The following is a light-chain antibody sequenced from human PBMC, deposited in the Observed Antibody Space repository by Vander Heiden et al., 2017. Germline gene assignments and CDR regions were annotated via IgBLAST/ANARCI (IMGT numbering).Light chain of an antibody. V-gene: IGKV3-20*01. CDR1: QSVSSNY. Sequence: EIVLTQPPGTLYLSPGERATRTCRSSQSVSSNYLAWYQQKPGQGPRLLIYGASSRATGIPDRFSGSGSGTDFTLTISRLEPEDFAVYYCQQYGRSPPYTFGQGTKLQIK. CDR2: GAS. J-gene: IGKJ2*01. CDR3: QQYGRSPPYT.